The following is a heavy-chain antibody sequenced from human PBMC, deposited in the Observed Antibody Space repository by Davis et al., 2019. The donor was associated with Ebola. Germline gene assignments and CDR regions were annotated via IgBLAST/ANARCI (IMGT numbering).Heavy chain of an antibody. CDR2: IHIADSDT. V-gene: IGHV5-51*01. CDR1: EYTFLTYW. Sequence: GESLKISCKGSEYTFLTYWIGWVRQMPGKGLEWIGIIHIADSDTRYSPSFRGQVTISADKSAITAYLQWNSLKAADTALYYCASSLESSRHIHGWGQGTLITVSS. D-gene: IGHD3-22*01. CDR3: ASSLESSRHIHG. J-gene: IGHJ4*02.